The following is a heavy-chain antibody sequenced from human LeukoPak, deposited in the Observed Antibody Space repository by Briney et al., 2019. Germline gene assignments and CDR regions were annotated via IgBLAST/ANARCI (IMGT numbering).Heavy chain of an antibody. J-gene: IGHJ6*03. CDR3: ARVARITGTTLGYYYYYMDV. V-gene: IGHV4-39*01. Sequence: SETLSLTCTVSGVSISSNSYYWGWIRQPPGKGLEWIGSIYDSGSTYYNPSLKSRVTISVDTSKNQFSLKLSSVTAADTAVYYCARVARITGTTLGYYYYYMDVWGKGTTVTVSS. D-gene: IGHD1-7*01. CDR1: GVSISSNSYY. CDR2: IYDSGST.